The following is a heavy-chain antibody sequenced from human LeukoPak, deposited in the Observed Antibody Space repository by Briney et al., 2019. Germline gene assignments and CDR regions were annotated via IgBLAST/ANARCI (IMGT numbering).Heavy chain of an antibody. J-gene: IGHJ6*02. CDR1: GVSVSGYY. Sequence: SETLSLTCAVYGVSVSGYYWSWVRQPPGKGREWIGEINDSGSTNYNPSLKSRVTISVDTSKNQFSLKLSSVTAADTAVYYCARRGPYPLPPYYYYGMDVWGQGTTVTVSS. CDR2: INDSGST. V-gene: IGHV4-34*01. D-gene: IGHD2-2*01. CDR3: ARRGPYPLPPYYYYGMDV.